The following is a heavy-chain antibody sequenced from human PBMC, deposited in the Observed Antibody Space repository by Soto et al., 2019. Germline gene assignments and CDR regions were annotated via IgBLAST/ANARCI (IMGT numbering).Heavy chain of an antibody. J-gene: IGHJ2*01. CDR2: IIPIFGTA. D-gene: IGHD6-13*01. CDR3: ARAPEVSAAGDYWYFDL. V-gene: IGHV1-69*06. CDR1: RGTFSSYA. Sequence: SVKVSCKDSRGTFSSYAISWVRQAPGQGLEWMGGIIPIFGTANYAQKFQGRVTITADKSTSTAYMELSSLRSEDTAVYYCARAPEVSAAGDYWYFDLWGRGTLVTVSS.